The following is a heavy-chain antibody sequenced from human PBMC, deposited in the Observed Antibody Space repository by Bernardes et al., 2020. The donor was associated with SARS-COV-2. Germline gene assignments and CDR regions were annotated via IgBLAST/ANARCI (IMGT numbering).Heavy chain of an antibody. CDR2: ISSSSSYI. V-gene: IGHV3-21*01. D-gene: IGHD2-15*01. CDR3: AGAALGRHYGMDV. CDR1: GFTFSSYS. Sequence: GGSLRLSCAASGFTFSSYSMNWVRQAPGKGLEWVSSISSSSSYIYYADSVKGRFTISRDNAKNSLYLQMNSLRAEDTAVYYCAGAALGRHYGMDVWGQGTTVTVSS. J-gene: IGHJ6*02.